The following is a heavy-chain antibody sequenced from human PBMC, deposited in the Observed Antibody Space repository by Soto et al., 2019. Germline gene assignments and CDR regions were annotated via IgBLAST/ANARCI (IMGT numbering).Heavy chain of an antibody. CDR1: GGTLSDHG. V-gene: IGHV1-69*06. Sequence: QVQLEQSGAEVKKPGSSGKVSSKAPGGTLSDHGFAGLGQPLGQGLEWMGGTIPVFNTAKYAQKFQGRVTVTADKFTNIAYMELSSLRSEDTAFYFCARGVYGSGNYYTGPSAFDIWGQGTMVIVSS. CDR3: ARGVYGSGNYYTGPSAFDI. D-gene: IGHD3-10*01. J-gene: IGHJ3*02. CDR2: TIPVFNTA.